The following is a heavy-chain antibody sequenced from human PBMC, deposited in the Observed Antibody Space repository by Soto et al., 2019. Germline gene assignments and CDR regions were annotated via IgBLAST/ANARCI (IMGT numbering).Heavy chain of an antibody. V-gene: IGHV3-30*18. CDR1: GFSISDYG. D-gene: IGHD3-9*01. CDR3: AKDGNPIPYLTGYYRLGWFDP. Sequence: QVQLVESGGGVVQPGWSLRLSCAASGFSISDYGMEWVRQAPGKGLEWVALISYDGSNTYYADSVKGRFTISRDNSKNTLYLQMNSLRAEDTAVYYCAKDGNPIPYLTGYYRLGWFDPWGQGTLVTVSS. J-gene: IGHJ5*02. CDR2: ISYDGSNT.